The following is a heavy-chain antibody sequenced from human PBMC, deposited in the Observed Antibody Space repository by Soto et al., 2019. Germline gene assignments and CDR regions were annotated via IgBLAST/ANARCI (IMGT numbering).Heavy chain of an antibody. D-gene: IGHD3-22*01. CDR3: AKDTYYHDSSGFYVFDY. V-gene: IGHV3-48*01. J-gene: IGHJ4*02. CDR2: ISSSGSTI. Sequence: PGGSLILSCAASGFTFSTFNMNWVRQAPGKGLEWVSYISSSGSTIYYADSVKGRFTISRDNAKNSLYLQMNSLRAEDTAVYYCAKDTYYHDSSGFYVFDYWGQGTPVTVS. CDR1: GFTFSTFN.